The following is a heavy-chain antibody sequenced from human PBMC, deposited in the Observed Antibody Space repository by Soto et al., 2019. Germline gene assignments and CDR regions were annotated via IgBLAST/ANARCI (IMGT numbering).Heavy chain of an antibody. V-gene: IGHV1-69*01. CDR3: ARDGGRLSGGIAS. J-gene: IGHJ4*02. D-gene: IGHD3-16*01. CDR1: GCTFSSYS. Sequence: QVQLVQSGAEVKKPGSSVKVSCKASGCTFSSYSINWVRQAPGQGLEWMGEIIPIFGTANYAQKLQGRVTITADASTSTADMGLSSLRSADTSVYYCARDGGRLSGGIASLGAGTLATVSS. CDR2: IIPIFGTA.